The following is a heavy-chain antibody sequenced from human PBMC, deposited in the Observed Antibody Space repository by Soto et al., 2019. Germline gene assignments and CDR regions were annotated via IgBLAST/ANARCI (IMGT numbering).Heavy chain of an antibody. CDR2: IYYSGNT. D-gene: IGHD3-16*01. J-gene: IGHJ4*02. Sequence: QLQLQESGPGLVKPSETLSLTCTVSGGSISSSNYYWGWIRQPPGKGLEWIGSIYYSGNTHYNPSLKSRVTISIDTSKNHFSLRLSSVTAADTATYYCARRWSYGGKRFDYWGQGTLVTVSS. CDR3: ARRWSYGGKRFDY. V-gene: IGHV4-39*02. CDR1: GGSISSSNYY.